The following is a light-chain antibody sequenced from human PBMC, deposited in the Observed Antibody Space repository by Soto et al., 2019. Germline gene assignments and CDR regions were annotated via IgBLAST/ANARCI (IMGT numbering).Light chain of an antibody. Sequence: QSAMTEHRAVSGSRGQSVTISGTGTGNDVGAYNYVSWYQQHPGRPPKLMIYDVARWPSGVPDRFSGSKSGNTASLTISGLQAEDEADYFCCSYAGGYTYLFGHGTKVTVL. J-gene: IGLJ1*01. CDR1: GNDVGAYNY. V-gene: IGLV2-11*01. CDR2: DVA. CDR3: CSYAGGYTYL.